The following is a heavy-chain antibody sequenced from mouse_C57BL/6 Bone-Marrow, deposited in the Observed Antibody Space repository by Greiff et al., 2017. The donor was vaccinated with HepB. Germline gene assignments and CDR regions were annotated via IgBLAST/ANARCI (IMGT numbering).Heavy chain of an antibody. D-gene: IGHD2-5*01. CDR3: ARRGAYYSNYEMDY. J-gene: IGHJ4*01. Sequence: VKLQQPGAELVKPGASVKMSCKASGYTFTSYWITWVKQRPGQGLEWIGDIYPGSGSTNYNEKFKSKATLTVDTSSSTAYMQLSSLTSEDSAVYYCARRGAYYSNYEMDYWGQGTSVTVSS. V-gene: IGHV1-55*01. CDR2: IYPGSGST. CDR1: GYTFTSYW.